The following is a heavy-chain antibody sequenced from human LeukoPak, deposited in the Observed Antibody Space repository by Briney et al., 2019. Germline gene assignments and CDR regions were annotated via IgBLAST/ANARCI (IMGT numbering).Heavy chain of an antibody. J-gene: IGHJ4*02. V-gene: IGHV3-7*01. Sequence: PGGSLRLSCAASGFTFSSYWMSWVRQAPGKGLEWVADIKQGGSERYYVDSVKGRFTISRDNAKNSLYLQIDSLRAEDTAVYYCTTETYRRFDYWGQGTLVTVSS. CDR1: GFTFSSYW. CDR2: IKQGGSER. CDR3: TTETYRRFDY.